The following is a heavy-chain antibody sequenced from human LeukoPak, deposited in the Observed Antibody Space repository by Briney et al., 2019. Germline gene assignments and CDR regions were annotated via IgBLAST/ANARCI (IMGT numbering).Heavy chain of an antibody. J-gene: IGHJ4*02. CDR1: GYSFTNYW. CDR3: ARTGGDYDFWSGYHDY. CDR2: IYPGDSDT. V-gene: IGHV5-51*01. D-gene: IGHD3-3*01. Sequence: GESLKISCKGSGYSFTNYWVGWVRQMPEKGLEWMGIIYPGDSDTRYSPSFQGQVTISADKSISTAYLQWSSLKASDTAMYYCARTGGDYDFWSGYHDYWGQGTLVTVSS.